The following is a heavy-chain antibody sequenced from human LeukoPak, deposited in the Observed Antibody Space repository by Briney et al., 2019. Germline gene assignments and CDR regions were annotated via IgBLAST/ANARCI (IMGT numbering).Heavy chain of an antibody. J-gene: IGHJ4*02. D-gene: IGHD2-2*01. CDR3: ARDYCSSTSCFSTDY. V-gene: IGHV1-2*02. CDR1: GHTFTGYY. Sequence: ASVKVSCKASGHTFTGYYMHWVRQAPGQGLEWMGWINPNSGGTNYAQKFQGRVTMTRDTSISTAYMELSRLRSDDTAVYYCARDYCSSTSCFSTDYWGQGTLVTVSS. CDR2: INPNSGGT.